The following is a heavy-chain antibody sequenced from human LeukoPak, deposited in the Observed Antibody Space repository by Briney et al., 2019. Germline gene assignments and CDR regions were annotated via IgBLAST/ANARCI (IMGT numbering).Heavy chain of an antibody. D-gene: IGHD3-3*01. Sequence: GGSVKVSCKASGGTFISYTMSWVRHAPGQGGEWMGGIIPILGIANEGQKVQGRVTITTAKSTSTAYIELSSLRSEDTALYYCARVSLANPYYDFWSGFFIGECDYWGEGTLVSVST. V-gene: IGHV1-69*10. CDR3: ARVSLANPYYDFWSGFFIGECDY. CDR2: IIPILGIA. CDR1: GGTFISYT. J-gene: IGHJ4*02.